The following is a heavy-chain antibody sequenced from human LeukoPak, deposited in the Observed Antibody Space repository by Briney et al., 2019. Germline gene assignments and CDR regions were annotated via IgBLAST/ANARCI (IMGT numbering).Heavy chain of an antibody. V-gene: IGHV3-74*01. CDR2: INSDGSST. D-gene: IGHD6-25*01. CDR3: ARGHSSGSRIDY. CDR1: GFTFRSYW. Sequence: GGSLRLSCAASGFTFRSYWMHWVRQAPGKGLVWVSRINSDGSSTAYADSVKGRITISRDNAKNTVYLQMKSLRAEDTAVYYCARGHSSGSRIDYWGQGTLVTVSS. J-gene: IGHJ4*02.